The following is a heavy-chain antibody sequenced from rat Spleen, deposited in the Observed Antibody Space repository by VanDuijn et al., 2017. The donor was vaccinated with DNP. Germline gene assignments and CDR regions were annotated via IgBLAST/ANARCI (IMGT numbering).Heavy chain of an antibody. CDR3: TSNPHVRTAAPFDY. V-gene: IGHV5-31*01. CDR1: GFIFSNYW. CDR2: ISTAGVHT. Sequence: EVQLVESGGGLVQPGRSMKLSCAASGFIFSNYWMTWIRQAPGKGLEWVASISTAGVHTHYSDPVKGRFSLSRDNAKSALYLQLNSLRSEDTATYYCTSNPHVRTAAPFDYWGQGVMVTVSS. J-gene: IGHJ2*01. D-gene: IGHD3-8*01.